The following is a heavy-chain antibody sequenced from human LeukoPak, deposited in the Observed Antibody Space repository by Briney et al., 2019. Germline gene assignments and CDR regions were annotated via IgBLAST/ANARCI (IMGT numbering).Heavy chain of an antibody. D-gene: IGHD3-9*01. J-gene: IGHJ4*02. CDR3: ARGDDILTDHYKGLDY. CDR1: GYTFTSYG. CDR2: VSAYNGNT. V-gene: IGHV1-18*01. Sequence: EASVKVSCKASGYTFTSYGFSWVRQAPGQGLEWMGWVSAYNGNTNYAQKVQGRVTMTTDTSTTTAYMELRSLRSDDTAVYYCARGDDILTDHYKGLDYWAWEPWSPSPQ.